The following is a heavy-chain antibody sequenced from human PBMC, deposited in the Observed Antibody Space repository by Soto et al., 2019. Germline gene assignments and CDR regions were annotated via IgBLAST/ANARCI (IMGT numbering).Heavy chain of an antibody. D-gene: IGHD4-4*01. V-gene: IGHV1-18*01. J-gene: IGHJ4*02. CDR1: GFTFTSSA. CDR2: ISADNGNT. CDR3: ARVYTVPSPTYYFDY. Sequence: ASVKVSCKASGFTFTSSAMQWVRQARGQRLEWMGWISADNGNTNYAQKLQGRVTMTTDTSTSTAYMELRSLRSDDTAVYYCARVYTVPSPTYYFDYWGQGTLVTVSS.